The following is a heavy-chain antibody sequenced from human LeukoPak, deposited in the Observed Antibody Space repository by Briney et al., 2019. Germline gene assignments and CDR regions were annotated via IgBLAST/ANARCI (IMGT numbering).Heavy chain of an antibody. J-gene: IGHJ4*02. Sequence: PGGSLRLTCAASGFTFSSYSVNWVRQAPGSGLVWVSRISNDGRSTSFADSVKGRFTISRDNAKNTLYLQMNSLSAEDTAVYYCTRGREGNYGLFDSWGQGTLVTVSS. D-gene: IGHD3-10*01. CDR3: TRGREGNYGLFDS. CDR1: GFTFSSYS. CDR2: ISNDGRST. V-gene: IGHV3-74*01.